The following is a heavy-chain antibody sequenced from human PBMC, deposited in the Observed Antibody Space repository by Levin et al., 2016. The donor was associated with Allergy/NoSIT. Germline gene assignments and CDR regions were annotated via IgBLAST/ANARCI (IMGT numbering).Heavy chain of an antibody. Sequence: SVKVSCKASGGTFSSYAISWVRQAPGQGLEWMGGIIPIFGTANYAQKFQGRVTITADKSTSTAYMELSSLRSEDTAVYYCARASSGYYSVRASYGMDVWGQGTTVTVSS. CDR2: IIPIFGTA. CDR1: GGTFSSYA. V-gene: IGHV1-69*06. D-gene: IGHD3-22*01. J-gene: IGHJ6*02. CDR3: ARASSGYYSVRASYGMDV.